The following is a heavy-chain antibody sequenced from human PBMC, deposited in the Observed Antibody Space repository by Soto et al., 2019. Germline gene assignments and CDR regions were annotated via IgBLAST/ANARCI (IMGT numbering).Heavy chain of an antibody. CDR2: INHSGST. J-gene: IGHJ4*02. D-gene: IGHD3-10*01. V-gene: IGHV4-34*01. Sequence: PSETLSLTCAVYGGSFSGYYWSWIRQPPGKGLEWIGEINHSGSTNYNPSLKSRVTISVDTSKNQFSLKLSFVTAADTAVYYCARHRGEMVRGVMDYWGQGTLVTVSS. CDR1: GGSFSGYY. CDR3: ARHRGEMVRGVMDY.